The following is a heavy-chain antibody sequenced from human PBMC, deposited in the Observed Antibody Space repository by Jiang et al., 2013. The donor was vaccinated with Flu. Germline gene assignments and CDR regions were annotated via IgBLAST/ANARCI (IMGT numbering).Heavy chain of an antibody. CDR3: AKDRGSDWYFDL. D-gene: IGHD6-25*01. V-gene: IGHV3-30*18. J-gene: IGHJ2*01. CDR2: ISYNERQT. Sequence: GVVQPGRSLRLSCAASGFSFRSYGMHWVRQSPGKGLEWVAVISYNERQTYYADSIKGRFTVSRDNSKNMLYLQMNSLRPEDTAVYFCAKDRGSDWYFDLWGRGTLVTVSS. CDR1: GFSFRSYG.